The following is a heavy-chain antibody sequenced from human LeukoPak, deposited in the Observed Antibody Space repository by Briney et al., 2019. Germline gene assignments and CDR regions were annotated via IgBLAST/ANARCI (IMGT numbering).Heavy chain of an antibody. D-gene: IGHD2-15*01. V-gene: IGHV1-69*13. CDR2: IIPIFGTA. CDR3: ARDSSYCSGGSCLFSAFDY. CDR1: GGTFSSYA. Sequence: GASVKVSCRASGGTFSSYAISWVRQAPGQGLEWIGGIIPIFGTANYAQKFQGRVTITADESTSTAYMELSSLRSEDTAVYCCARDSSYCSGGSCLFSAFDYWGQGTLVTVSS. J-gene: IGHJ4*02.